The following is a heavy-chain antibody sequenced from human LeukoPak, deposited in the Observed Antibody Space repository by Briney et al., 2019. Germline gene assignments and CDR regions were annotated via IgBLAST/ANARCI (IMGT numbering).Heavy chain of an antibody. D-gene: IGHD2-2*01. CDR1: GFAFDDYA. J-gene: IGHJ4*02. V-gene: IGHV3-9*01. Sequence: GGSLRLSCAASGFAFDDYAMHWVRQVPGKGLEWVSGSWNSASIGYADSVKGRFTISRDNAKNSLYLQMNSLRAEDTAVYYCARSIPAGNRRWGQGTLVTVSS. CDR3: ARSIPAGNRR. CDR2: SWNSASI.